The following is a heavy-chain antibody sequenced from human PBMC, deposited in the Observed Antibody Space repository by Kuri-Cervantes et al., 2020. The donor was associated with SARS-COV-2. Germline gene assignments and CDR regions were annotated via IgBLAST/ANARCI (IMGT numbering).Heavy chain of an antibody. CDR2: INPNSGGT. D-gene: IGHD2-8*01. J-gene: IGHJ4*02. CDR3: ARVACTNGVCSYFDY. V-gene: IGHV1-2*04. CDR1: GYTFTGYY. Sequence: ASVKVSCKASGYTFTGYYMHWVRQAPGQGPEWMGWINPNSGGTNYAQKFQGWVTMTRDTSISTAYMELSRLRSDDTAVYYCARVACTNGVCSYFDYWGQGTLVTVSS.